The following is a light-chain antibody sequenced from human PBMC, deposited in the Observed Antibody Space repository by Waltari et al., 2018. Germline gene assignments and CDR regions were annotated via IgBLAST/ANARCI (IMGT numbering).Light chain of an antibody. J-gene: IGLJ3*02. CDR1: TSDIADYKY. CDR2: EVN. V-gene: IGLV2-14*01. CDR3: ASHTSTSTWV. Sequence: QSALTQPASVSGSPGQSITISCTGSTSDIADYKYASWYQQHPGKAPKLLIYEVNSRPSGVDYRFSGSKSGNTASLTISGLQAEDEADYYCASHTSTSTWVFGGGTKLTVL.